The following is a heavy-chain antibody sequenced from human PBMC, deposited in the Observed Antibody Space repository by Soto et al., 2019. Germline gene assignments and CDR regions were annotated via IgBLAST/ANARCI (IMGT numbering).Heavy chain of an antibody. J-gene: IGHJ5*02. D-gene: IGHD3-3*01. CDR2: INHSGST. Sequence: SETLSLTCAVYGGSFSGYYWSWIRQPPGKGLEWIGEINHSGSTNYNPSLKSRVTISVDTSKNQFSLKLSSVTAADTAVYYCARAVDFWSGYYTKCWFDPWGQGTLVTVSS. CDR1: GGSFSGYY. V-gene: IGHV4-34*01. CDR3: ARAVDFWSGYYTKCWFDP.